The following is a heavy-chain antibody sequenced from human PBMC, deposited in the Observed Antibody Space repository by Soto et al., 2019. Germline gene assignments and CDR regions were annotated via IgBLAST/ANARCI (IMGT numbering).Heavy chain of an antibody. D-gene: IGHD3-22*01. J-gene: IGHJ4*02. CDR2: IYHGGNI. CDR1: GDSINSTDW. Sequence: PSETLSLTCAVSGDSINSTDWWNWVRQSPGKGLEWIGEIYHGGNIYYNPSLKSRVTISMDKSKNQFSLNLFYVTAADTAVYYCARGLGVVVTTFDYWGQGTLVTVSS. CDR3: ARGLGVVVTTFDY. V-gene: IGHV4-4*02.